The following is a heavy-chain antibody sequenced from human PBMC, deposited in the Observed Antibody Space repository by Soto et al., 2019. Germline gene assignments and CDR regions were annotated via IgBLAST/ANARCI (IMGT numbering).Heavy chain of an antibody. CDR2: IYWDDDE. CDR1: GFSLSTRGVG. V-gene: IGHV2-5*02. CDR3: AQRPRGYSYHFEY. Sequence: QITLKESGPTLVKPTQTLTLTCTFSGFSLSTRGVGVGRFSQPPGKALEWLALIYWDDDEGYSPTLKSRLTITKDTPKNQVVLTMTNMDHVDTATYYCAQRPRGYSYHFEYWGQGTLVTVSS. D-gene: IGHD5-18*01. J-gene: IGHJ4*02.